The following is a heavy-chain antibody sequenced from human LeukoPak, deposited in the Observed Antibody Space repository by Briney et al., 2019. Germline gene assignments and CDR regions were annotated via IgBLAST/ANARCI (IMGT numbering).Heavy chain of an antibody. D-gene: IGHD2-2*01. CDR1: GFTFSSYG. V-gene: IGHV3-33*06. Sequence: GRSLRLSCAASGFTFSSYGMHWVRQAPGKGLEWVAVIWYNGRNTYYADSVKGRFTISRVNSKNTLYLQMNGLGAEDTAVYYCAKEGLQYQPPPGNWFDPWGQGTLVTVSS. CDR2: IWYNGRNT. J-gene: IGHJ5*02. CDR3: AKEGLQYQPPPGNWFDP.